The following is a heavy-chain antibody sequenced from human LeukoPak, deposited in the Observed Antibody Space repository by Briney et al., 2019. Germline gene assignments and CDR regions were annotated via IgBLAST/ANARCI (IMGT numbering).Heavy chain of an antibody. Sequence: ASVKVSYKASGGTFSSYAISWVRQAPGQGLEWMGGIIPIFGTANYAQKFQGRVTITADESTSTAYMELSSLRSEDTAVYYCARTCSSTSCHDAFDIWGQGTMVTVSS. D-gene: IGHD2-2*01. J-gene: IGHJ3*02. V-gene: IGHV1-69*01. CDR1: GGTFSSYA. CDR2: IIPIFGTA. CDR3: ARTCSSTSCHDAFDI.